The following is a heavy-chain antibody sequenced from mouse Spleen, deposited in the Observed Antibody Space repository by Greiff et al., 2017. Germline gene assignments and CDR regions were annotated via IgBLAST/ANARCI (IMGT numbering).Heavy chain of an antibody. Sequence: VQLVESGPGLVAPSQSLSITCTVSGLSLTSYGVHWVRQPPGKGLEWLGVIWAGGSTNYNSALMSRLSISKDNSKSQVFLKMNSLQTDDTAMYYCARDSYGNYVWYAMDYWGQGTSVTVSS. CDR1: GLSLTSYG. CDR3: ARDSYGNYVWYAMDY. CDR2: IWAGGST. D-gene: IGHD2-10*02. V-gene: IGHV2-9*02. J-gene: IGHJ4*01.